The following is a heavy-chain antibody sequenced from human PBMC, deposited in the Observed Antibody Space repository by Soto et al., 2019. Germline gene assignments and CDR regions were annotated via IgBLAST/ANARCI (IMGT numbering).Heavy chain of an antibody. J-gene: IGHJ6*02. V-gene: IGHV3-33*01. D-gene: IGHD6-13*01. Sequence: QVQLVESGGGVVQPGRSLRLSCAASGFTFSSYGMHWVRQAPGKGLEWVAVIWYDGSNKYYADSVKGRFTISRDNSKNTLYLQMNSLRAEDTAVYYRARDAGTYYYYGMDVWGQGTTVTVSS. CDR1: GFTFSSYG. CDR2: IWYDGSNK. CDR3: ARDAGTYYYYGMDV.